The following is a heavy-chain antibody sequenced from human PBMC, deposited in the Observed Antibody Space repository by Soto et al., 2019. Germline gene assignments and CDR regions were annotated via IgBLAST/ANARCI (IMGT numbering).Heavy chain of an antibody. V-gene: IGHV5-51*01. D-gene: IGHD4-4*01. CDR3: AEADSKSVLGD. CDR1: GFRLTNYW. CDR2: IFPGDSDT. Sequence: GGSPKIFCQGPGFRLTNYWIGWVRQMGGKGVEWMRIIFPGDSDTRYSPSCRGQVTISADKSISTAYLQWSSLKASDTSMYYCAEADSKSVLGDWGQRTTVTVSS. J-gene: IGHJ6*02.